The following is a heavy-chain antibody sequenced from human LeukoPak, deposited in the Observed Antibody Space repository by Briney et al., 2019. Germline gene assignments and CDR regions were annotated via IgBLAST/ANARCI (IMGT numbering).Heavy chain of an antibody. D-gene: IGHD5-24*01. J-gene: IGHJ6*03. CDR2: IYHSGST. CDR1: GGSISSSNW. CDR3: ANLYKSYYYYYMDV. V-gene: IGHV4-4*02. Sequence: PSGTLSLTCAVSGGSISSSNWWSWVRQPPGKGLEWIGEIYHSGSTNYNPSLKSRVTISVDRSKNQFSLKLSSVTAADTAVYYCANLYKSYYYYYMDVWGKGTTVTVSS.